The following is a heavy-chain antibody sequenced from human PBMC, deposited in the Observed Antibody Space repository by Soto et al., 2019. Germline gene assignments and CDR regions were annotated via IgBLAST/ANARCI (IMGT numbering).Heavy chain of an antibody. V-gene: IGHV1-18*01. CDR1: GYSFTSYG. J-gene: IGHJ6*02. D-gene: IGHD2-21*01. CDR2: ISNDNGNT. CDR3: ARDVPDTSLFFYYYGMDV. Sequence: QVHLVQSGAEVRKPGASVKVSCKASGYSFTSYGISWVRQAPGQGLEWMGWISNDNGNTNYAHNLQGRVSMTIDPSTSTAYIELWSLGSDDTAVYYCARDVPDTSLFFYYYGMDVWGQGTTVTVSS.